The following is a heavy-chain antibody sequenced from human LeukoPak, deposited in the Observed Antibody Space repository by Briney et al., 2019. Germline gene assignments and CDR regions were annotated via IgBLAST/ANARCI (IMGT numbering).Heavy chain of an antibody. V-gene: IGHV4-61*01. CDR1: GGSISSGSYY. CDR2: IYYSGST. CDR3: ARVYSYALDY. J-gene: IGHJ4*02. Sequence: ETLSLTCTVSGGSISSGSYYWSWIRQPPGKGLEWIGYIYYSGSTNYNPSLKSRVTISLDTSKNQFSLKLSSVTAADTAVYYCARVYSYALDYWGQGTLVTVSS. D-gene: IGHD5-18*01.